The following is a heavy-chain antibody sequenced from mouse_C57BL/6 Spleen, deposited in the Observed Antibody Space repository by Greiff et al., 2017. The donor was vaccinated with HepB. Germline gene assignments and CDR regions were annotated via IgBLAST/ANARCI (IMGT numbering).Heavy chain of an antibody. CDR3: ARDYGSSKGFDY. CDR1: GYTFTDYN. J-gene: IGHJ2*01. Sequence: EVQLVESGPELVKPGASVKMSCKASGYTFTDYNMHWVKQSHGKSLEWIGYINPNNGGTSYNQKFKGKATLTVNKSSSTAYMELRSLTSEDSAVYYCARDYGSSKGFDYWGQGTTLTVSS. D-gene: IGHD1-1*01. CDR2: INPNNGGT. V-gene: IGHV1-22*01.